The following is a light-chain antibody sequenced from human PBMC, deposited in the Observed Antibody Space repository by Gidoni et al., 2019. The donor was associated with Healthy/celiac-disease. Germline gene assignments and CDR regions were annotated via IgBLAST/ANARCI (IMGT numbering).Light chain of an antibody. Sequence: EIVMTQSPATLSVSPGERATLSCRASQSVSSNFAWYQQKPGQAPRLLIHGASTRATGIPARFSGSGSGTEFTLTISSLQSEDFAVYYCQQYNNWPPLWTFXQXTKVEIK. J-gene: IGKJ1*01. V-gene: IGKV3-15*01. CDR2: GAS. CDR1: QSVSSN. CDR3: QQYNNWPPLWT.